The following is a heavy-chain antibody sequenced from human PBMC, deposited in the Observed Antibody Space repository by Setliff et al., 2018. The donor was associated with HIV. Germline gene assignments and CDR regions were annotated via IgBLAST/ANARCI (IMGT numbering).Heavy chain of an antibody. CDR1: GDSISSYF. V-gene: IGHV4-59*08. CDR2: IYYSGST. CDR3: ARWHPPYGFWEEDY. D-gene: IGHD3-10*01. J-gene: IGHJ4*02. Sequence: SETLSLTCTVSGDSISSYFWSWIRQSPGKGLEWIGNIYYSGSTYYNPSLKTRVTISVDGSKNQFSLKLKSVTAADTAVYYCARWHPPYGFWEEDYWGQGTLVTVSS.